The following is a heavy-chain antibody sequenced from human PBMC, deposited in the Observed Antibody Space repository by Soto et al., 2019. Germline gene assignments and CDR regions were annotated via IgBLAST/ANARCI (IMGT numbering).Heavy chain of an antibody. V-gene: IGHV1-2*04. J-gene: IGHJ3*02. CDR3: ARDRNYGDYGAFDI. Sequence: ASVKVSCKASGYTFTGYYMHWVRQAPGQGLEWMGWINPNSGGTNYAQKFQGWVTMTRDTSISTAYMELSRLRSDDTAVYYCARDRNYGDYGAFDIWGQGTMVT. CDR1: GYTFTGYY. CDR2: INPNSGGT. D-gene: IGHD4-17*01.